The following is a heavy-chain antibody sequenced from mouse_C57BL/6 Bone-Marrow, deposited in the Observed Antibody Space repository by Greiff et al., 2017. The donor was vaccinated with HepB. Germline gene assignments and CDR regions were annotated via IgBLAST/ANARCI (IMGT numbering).Heavy chain of an antibody. CDR2: IDPSDSYT. J-gene: IGHJ4*01. Sequence: QVQLQQPGAELVKPGASVKLSCKASGYTFTSYWMQWVKQRPGQGLEWIGEIDPSDSYTNYNQKFKGKATLTVDTSSSTAYMQLSSLTSEDSAVYYCARPEFLTTVYAMDYWGQGTSVTVSS. D-gene: IGHD1-1*01. CDR1: GYTFTSYW. V-gene: IGHV1-50*01. CDR3: ARPEFLTTVYAMDY.